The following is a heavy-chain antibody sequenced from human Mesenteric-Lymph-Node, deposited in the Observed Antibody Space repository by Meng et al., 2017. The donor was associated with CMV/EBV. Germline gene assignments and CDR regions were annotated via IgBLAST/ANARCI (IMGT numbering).Heavy chain of an antibody. CDR2: VNPNGGST. J-gene: IGHJ4*02. Sequence: ASVKVSCKASGYIFTSFYIHWVRQAPGQGLEWMGMVNPNGGSTSYLQKLQGRVTVTRDTSTSTVYMEMSSLRSEDTAVYYCARESPLTVAREGQNFDYWGQGTLVTVSS. CDR1: GYIFTSFY. D-gene: IGHD4-11*01. V-gene: IGHV1-46*01. CDR3: ARESPLTVAREGQNFDY.